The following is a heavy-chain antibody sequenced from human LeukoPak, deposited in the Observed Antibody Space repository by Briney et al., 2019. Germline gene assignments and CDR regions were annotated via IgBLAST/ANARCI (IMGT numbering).Heavy chain of an antibody. J-gene: IGHJ3*01. CDR1: GYTLIELS. CDR3: ASPNRNDAFDV. CDR2: FDPEDGET. D-gene: IGHD1-14*01. V-gene: IGHV1-24*01. Sequence: ASVKVSCKVSGYTLIELSLHWVRQAPGKGLEWMGGFDPEDGETIYAQKFQGRVTMTEDTSTDTAYMELRSLRSEDTAVYYCASPNRNDAFDVWGQGTMVTVSS.